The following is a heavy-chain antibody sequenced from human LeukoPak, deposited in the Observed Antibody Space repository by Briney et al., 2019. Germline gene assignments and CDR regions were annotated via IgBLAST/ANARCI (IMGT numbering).Heavy chain of an antibody. CDR2: TRNKANSYTT. Sequence: GGSLRLSCAASGFTFSDHYMDWVRQAPGKGLEWVGRTRNKANSYTTEYAASVKGRFTISRDDSKNSLYLQMNSLKTEDTAVYYCAREMYSSSEDGMDVWGQGTTVTVSS. CDR3: AREMYSSSEDGMDV. D-gene: IGHD6-13*01. CDR1: GFTFSDHY. J-gene: IGHJ6*02. V-gene: IGHV3-72*01.